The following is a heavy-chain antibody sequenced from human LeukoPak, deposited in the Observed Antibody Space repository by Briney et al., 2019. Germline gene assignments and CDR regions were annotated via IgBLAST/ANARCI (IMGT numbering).Heavy chain of an antibody. CDR2: ISSSGSTI. CDR1: GFTFSDHY. CDR3: ARDIRYSSGWYMGVDI. Sequence: GGSLRLSCAASGFTFSDHYMSRIRQAPGKGLEWVSYISSSGSTIYYADSVKGRFTISRDNAKNSLYLQMNSLRAEDTAVYYCARDIRYSSGWYMGVDIWGQGTMVTVSS. V-gene: IGHV3-11*01. D-gene: IGHD6-19*01. J-gene: IGHJ3*02.